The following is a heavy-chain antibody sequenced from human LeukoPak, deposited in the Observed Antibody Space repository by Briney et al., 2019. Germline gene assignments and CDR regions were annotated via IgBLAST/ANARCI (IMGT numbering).Heavy chain of an antibody. CDR1: GYSISSGYY. J-gene: IGHJ3*02. CDR3: ARDRGDYYDSSGYGVAFDI. Sequence: SETLSLTCTVSGYSISSGYYWGWIRQPPGKGLEWIGSIYHSGSTYYNPSLKSRVTISVDTSKNQFSLKLSSVTAADTAVYYCARDRGDYYDSSGYGVAFDIWGQGTMVTVSS. D-gene: IGHD3-22*01. CDR2: IYHSGST. V-gene: IGHV4-38-2*02.